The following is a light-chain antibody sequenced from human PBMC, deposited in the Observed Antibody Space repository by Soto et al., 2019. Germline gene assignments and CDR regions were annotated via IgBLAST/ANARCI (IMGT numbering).Light chain of an antibody. Sequence: EVVMTQSPATLSVSPGERATLSCRASQSVSNNLAWYQQKPGQAPRLLIYGASTRATGIPARFNGSGSGTQFPLTLSSLQSEDFAVYYCQQYNNWWTVGQGTKVEIK. CDR2: GAS. CDR1: QSVSNN. J-gene: IGKJ1*01. V-gene: IGKV3-15*01. CDR3: QQYNNWWT.